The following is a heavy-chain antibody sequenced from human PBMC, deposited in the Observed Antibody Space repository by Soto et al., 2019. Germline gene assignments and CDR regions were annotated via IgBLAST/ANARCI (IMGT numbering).Heavy chain of an antibody. D-gene: IGHD3-3*01. CDR2: IYYSGST. CDR3: ARNLWSGYSNWFDP. CDR1: GGSISSSSYY. J-gene: IGHJ5*02. V-gene: IGHV4-39*01. Sequence: SETLSLTCTVSGGSISSSSYYWGWIRQHPGKGLEWIGSIYYSGSTYYNPSLKSRVTISVDTSKNQFSLKLSSVTAADTAVYYCARNLWSGYSNWFDPWGQGTLVTVSS.